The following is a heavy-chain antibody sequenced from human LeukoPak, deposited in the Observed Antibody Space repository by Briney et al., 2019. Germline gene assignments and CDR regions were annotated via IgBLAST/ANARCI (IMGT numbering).Heavy chain of an antibody. CDR2: ISYDGGNK. CDR1: GFTFSSYG. Sequence: GGSLRLSCAASGFTFSSYGIHWVRQAPGKGLEWVAVISYDGGNKYYADSVKGRFTISRDNSQSTMYLEMNSLRPEDTAVYYCAKDRYRVTSMAEYFDYWGQGTLVTVSS. CDR3: AKDRYRVTSMAEYFDY. J-gene: IGHJ4*02. D-gene: IGHD2/OR15-2a*01. V-gene: IGHV3-30*18.